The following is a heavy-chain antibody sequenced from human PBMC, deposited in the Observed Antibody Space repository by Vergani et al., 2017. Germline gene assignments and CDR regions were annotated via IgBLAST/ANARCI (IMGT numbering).Heavy chain of an antibody. D-gene: IGHD2-15*01. CDR2: ISWNSGST. CDR3: ARDFGVVVAARPFDY. Sequence: EVQLVESGGGLVKPGGSLRLSCAASGFTFSSYSMNWVRQAPGKGLEWVSGISWNSGSTGYADSVKGRFTISRDNAKNSLYLQMNSLRAEDTAVYYCARDFGVVVAARPFDYWGQGTLVTVSS. V-gene: IGHV3-21*01. CDR1: GFTFSSYS. J-gene: IGHJ4*02.